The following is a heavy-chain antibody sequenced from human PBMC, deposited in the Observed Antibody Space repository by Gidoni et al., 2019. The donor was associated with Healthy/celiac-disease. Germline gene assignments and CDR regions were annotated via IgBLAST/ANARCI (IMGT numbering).Heavy chain of an antibody. D-gene: IGHD6-13*01. CDR3: AKDGGDYSSSPRWFDP. CDR1: GFTFSRYA. Sequence: EVQLLESGGGLVQPGGSLRLSCAASGFTFSRYAMSWVRQAPGKGVEWVSAISGSGGSTYYADSVKGRFTISRDNSKNTLYLQINSLRAEDTAVYYCAKDGGDYSSSPRWFDPWGQGTLVTVSS. J-gene: IGHJ5*02. CDR2: ISGSGGST. V-gene: IGHV3-23*01.